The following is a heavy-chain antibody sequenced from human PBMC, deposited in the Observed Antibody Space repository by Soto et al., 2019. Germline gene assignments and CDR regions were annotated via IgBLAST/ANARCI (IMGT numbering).Heavy chain of an antibody. CDR1: GYTFTSYA. Sequence: ASVKVSCKASGYTFTSYAMHWVRQAPGQRLEWVGWINAGNGNTKYSQKFQGRVAITRDTSASTAYIELSNLTAEDTAVHYCASDPAVVRGVFKVWFDPWGQGTLVTVSS. J-gene: IGHJ5*02. V-gene: IGHV1-3*01. D-gene: IGHD3-10*01. CDR3: ASDPAVVRGVFKVWFDP. CDR2: INAGNGNT.